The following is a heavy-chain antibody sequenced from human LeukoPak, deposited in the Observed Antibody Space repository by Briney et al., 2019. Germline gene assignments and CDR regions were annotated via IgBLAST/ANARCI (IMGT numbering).Heavy chain of an antibody. D-gene: IGHD4-17*01. CDR1: GGSISSHY. V-gene: IGHV4-59*11. Sequence: SETLSLTCTVSGGSISSHYWSWIRQPPGKGLEWIGYIYYSGSTNYNPSLKSRVTISVDTSKNQFSLKLSSVTAADTAVYYCARGTLGDSQLNWFDPWGQGTLVTVSS. CDR3: ARGTLGDSQLNWFDP. J-gene: IGHJ5*02. CDR2: IYYSGST.